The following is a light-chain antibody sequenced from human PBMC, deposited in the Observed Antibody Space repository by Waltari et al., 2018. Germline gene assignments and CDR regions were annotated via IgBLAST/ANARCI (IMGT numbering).Light chain of an antibody. CDR2: GVS. V-gene: IGLV2-23*02. Sequence: QSTLTQPASVSGSPGQSITISCTGTSSDVGSYNPLSWSQQHPGKAPKLMIYGVSKRPSGVSTRFSGSKSGNTASLTISGLQAEDEADYHCCSYAGSFTVIFGGGTKLTVL. CDR3: CSYAGSFTVI. CDR1: SSDVGSYNP. J-gene: IGLJ2*01.